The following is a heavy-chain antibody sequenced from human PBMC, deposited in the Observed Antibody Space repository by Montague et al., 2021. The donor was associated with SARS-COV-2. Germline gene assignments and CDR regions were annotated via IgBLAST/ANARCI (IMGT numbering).Heavy chain of an antibody. V-gene: IGHV4-59*01. CDR2: IYYSGST. Sequence: SETLSLTCNVSGGSISRYYWNWIRQPPGKGLEWIAYIYYSGSTNYNPSLKSRVTISVDTSKNQFSLKLSSVTAADTAVYYCARSRENYNIMTGYPYYFDYWGQGTLVTVSS. CDR3: ARSRENYNIMTGYPYYFDY. CDR1: GGSISRYY. J-gene: IGHJ4*02. D-gene: IGHD3-9*01.